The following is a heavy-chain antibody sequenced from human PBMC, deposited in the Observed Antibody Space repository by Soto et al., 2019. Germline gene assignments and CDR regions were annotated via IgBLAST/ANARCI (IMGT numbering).Heavy chain of an antibody. CDR2: ISGSGGST. Sequence: GSLSLSFAASGFTFSRYAMSWVRQAPGKGLEWVSAISGSGGSTYYADSVKGRFTISRDNSKNTLYLQMNSLRAEDTAVYYCAKDLYYSGSGSSLYYYYYYYMDVWGKGTTVT. V-gene: IGHV3-23*01. CDR1: GFTFSRYA. J-gene: IGHJ6*03. D-gene: IGHD3-10*01. CDR3: AKDLYYSGSGSSLYYYYYYYMDV.